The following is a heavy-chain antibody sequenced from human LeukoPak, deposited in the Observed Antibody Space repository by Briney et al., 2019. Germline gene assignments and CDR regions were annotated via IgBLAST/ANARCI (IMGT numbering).Heavy chain of an antibody. V-gene: IGHV4-59*11. D-gene: IGHD4-11*01. J-gene: IGHJ6*03. CDR1: GGSISSHY. CDR2: IYYSGST. Sequence: SETLSLTCTVSGGSISSHYWSWIRQPPGEGLEWIGYIYYSGSTNYNPSLKSRVTISVDTSKNQFSLKLSSVTAADTAVYYCARGYSNQYYYYYYMDVWGKGTTVTVSS. CDR3: ARGYSNQYYYYYYMDV.